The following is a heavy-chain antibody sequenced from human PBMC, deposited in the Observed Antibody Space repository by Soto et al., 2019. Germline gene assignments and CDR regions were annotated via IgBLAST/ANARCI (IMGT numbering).Heavy chain of an antibody. Sequence: GGSLRLSCAASGFTFSGCAMSWVRQAPGKGLEWVSTISGSGDSTYYADSVKGRFTISRDNSKNTLYLQMNSLRADDTAVYFCAKVRVATISSSDCWGQGALVTVSS. V-gene: IGHV3-23*01. D-gene: IGHD5-12*01. J-gene: IGHJ4*02. CDR2: ISGSGDST. CDR3: AKVRVATISSSDC. CDR1: GFTFSGCA.